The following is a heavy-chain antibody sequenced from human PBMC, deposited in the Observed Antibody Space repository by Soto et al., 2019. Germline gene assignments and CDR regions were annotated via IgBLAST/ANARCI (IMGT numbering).Heavy chain of an antibody. D-gene: IGHD3-16*02. J-gene: IGHJ4*02. V-gene: IGHV1-69*13. CDR1: GDTFSSHA. Sequence: GASVKVSCKASGDTFSSHAIDWVRQAPGQGLEWMGRIIPIFGTTNYAQKFQGRVTITADESTSTAYMELSSLRSEDTAVFYCARAPITDYVWGRYRYFDSWGQGTLGTVSS. CDR3: ARAPITDYVWGRYRYFDS. CDR2: IIPIFGTT.